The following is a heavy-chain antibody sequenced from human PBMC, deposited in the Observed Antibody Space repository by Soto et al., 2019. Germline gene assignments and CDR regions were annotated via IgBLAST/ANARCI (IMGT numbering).Heavy chain of an antibody. CDR3: AKDPHTYYFDSTGYSYAPLYAY. Sequence: AGGSLRLSCAASRFTFSDYAMNRERHAPGKEPQWVSTISGSGRSTYYADSVKGRFTISRDNSKNTLYLQMNSLRAEDTALYHCAKDPHTYYFDSTGYSYAPLYAYWGRGTLVTVSS. CDR1: RFTFSDYA. CDR2: ISGSGRST. D-gene: IGHD3-22*01. V-gene: IGHV3-23*01. J-gene: IGHJ4*02.